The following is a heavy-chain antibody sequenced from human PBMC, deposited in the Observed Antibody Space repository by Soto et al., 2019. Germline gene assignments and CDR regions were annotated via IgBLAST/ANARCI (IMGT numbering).Heavy chain of an antibody. CDR3: AGNVLGYCSSGSCYGPGDYGMDV. CDR2: ILPIFGTA. D-gene: IGHD2-15*01. Sequence: QVQLVQSGAEVKKPGSSVKVSCKASGGTFSSYAISWVRQAPGQGLEWMGGILPIFGTANYAQKFQGRVTITADESTSTAYMELSSLRSEDTAVYYCAGNVLGYCSSGSCYGPGDYGMDVWGQGTTVTVSS. CDR1: GGTFSSYA. V-gene: IGHV1-69*01. J-gene: IGHJ6*02.